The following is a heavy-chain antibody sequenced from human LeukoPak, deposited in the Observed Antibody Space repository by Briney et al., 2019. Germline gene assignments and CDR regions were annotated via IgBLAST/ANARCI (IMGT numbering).Heavy chain of an antibody. CDR2: IIPILGIA. CDR3: ARVPGREYGMDV. V-gene: IGHV1-69*10. J-gene: IGHJ6*02. D-gene: IGHD1-26*01. Sequence: SVKVSCKASGGTFSSYTISWVRQAPGQGLEWMGGIIPILGIANYAQKLQGRVTITADKSTSTAYMELSSLRSEDTAVYYCARVPGREYGMDVWGQGTTVTVSS. CDR1: GGTFSSYT.